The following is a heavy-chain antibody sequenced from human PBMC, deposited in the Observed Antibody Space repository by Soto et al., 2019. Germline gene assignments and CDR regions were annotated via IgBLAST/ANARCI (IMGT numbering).Heavy chain of an antibody. Sequence: SETLSLTCAVYGGSFSGYYWSWIRQPPGKGLEWIGEINHSGGTNYNPSLKSRVTISVDTSKNQFSLKLSSVTAADTAVYYCARLRITIFGVVIKSGAFDIWGQGTMVTVSS. CDR1: GGSFSGYY. V-gene: IGHV4-34*01. D-gene: IGHD3-3*01. J-gene: IGHJ3*02. CDR2: INHSGGT. CDR3: ARLRITIFGVVIKSGAFDI.